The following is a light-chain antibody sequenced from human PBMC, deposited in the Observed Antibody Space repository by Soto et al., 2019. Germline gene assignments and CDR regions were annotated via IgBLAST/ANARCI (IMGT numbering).Light chain of an antibody. CDR2: SNN. V-gene: IGLV1-47*02. Sequence: QLVLTQPPSASGTPGQRVTISCSGSGSNIGTNYVYWYQQVPGTAPKLLIYSNNQRPSGVPDRFSGSRSGTSASLAISGLRSEDEAHYYCTSWDDSLSGRVFGGGTKLTVL. J-gene: IGLJ2*01. CDR1: GSNIGTNY. CDR3: TSWDDSLSGRV.